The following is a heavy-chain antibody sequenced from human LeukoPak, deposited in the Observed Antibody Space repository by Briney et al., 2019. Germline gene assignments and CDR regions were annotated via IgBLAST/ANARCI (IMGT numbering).Heavy chain of an antibody. CDR3: ARGYCSSTSCYGRRGRFDP. V-gene: IGHV4-39*07. CDR2: IYYSGST. D-gene: IGHD2-2*01. J-gene: IGHJ5*02. CDR1: GGSISSSSYY. Sequence: SETLSLTCTVSGGSISSSSYYWGWIRQPPGKGLEWIGSIYYSGSTNYNPSLKSRVTISVDTSKNQFSLKLSSVTAADTAVYYCARGYCSSTSCYGRRGRFDPWGQGTLVTVSS.